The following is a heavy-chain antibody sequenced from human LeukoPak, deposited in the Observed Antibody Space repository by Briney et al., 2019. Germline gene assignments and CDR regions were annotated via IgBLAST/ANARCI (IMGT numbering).Heavy chain of an antibody. CDR3: ARFQQLFPPYFDY. D-gene: IGHD2-21*01. CDR1: GGSISSGGYY. Sequence: PSETLSLTCTVSGGSISSGGYYWSWIRQHPGKGLEWIGYIYYSGSTYYNPSLKSRVTISVDRSKNQFSLKLSSVTAADTAVYYCARFQQLFPPYFDYWGQGALVTVSS. CDR2: IYYSGST. J-gene: IGHJ4*02. V-gene: IGHV4-31*03.